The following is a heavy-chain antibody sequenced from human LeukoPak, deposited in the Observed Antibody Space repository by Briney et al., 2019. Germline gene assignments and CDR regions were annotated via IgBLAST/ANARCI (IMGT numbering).Heavy chain of an antibody. J-gene: IGHJ4*02. V-gene: IGHV3-30*18. CDR1: GFTFSSYW. CDR2: ISYDGSNK. CDR3: ANLYETFDY. D-gene: IGHD5/OR15-5a*01. Sequence: GGSLRLSCAASGFTFSSYWMSWVRQAPGKGLEWVAVISYDGSNKYYADSVKGRFTISRDNSKNTLYLQMNSLRAEDTAVYYCANLYETFDYWGQGTLVTVSS.